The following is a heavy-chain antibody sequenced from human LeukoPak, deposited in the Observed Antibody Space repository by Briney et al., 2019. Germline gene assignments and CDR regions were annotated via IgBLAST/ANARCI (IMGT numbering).Heavy chain of an antibody. J-gene: IGHJ4*02. CDR2: IIPIFRP. V-gene: IGHV1-69*13. CDR3: ATGKDRSGYYYSLDY. Sequence: GASVKVSCKASGGTFSTFPISWVRQAPGQGLEWIGGIIPIFRPNYAQKFQGRATISADLATATAYMELSSLTSEDTSVYYCATGKDRSGYYYSLDYWGQGTLVAVSS. CDR1: GGTFSTFP. D-gene: IGHD3-22*01.